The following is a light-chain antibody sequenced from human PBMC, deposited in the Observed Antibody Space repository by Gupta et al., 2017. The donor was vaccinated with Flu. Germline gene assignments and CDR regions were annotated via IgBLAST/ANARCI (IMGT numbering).Light chain of an antibody. V-gene: IGKV1-16*02. CDR1: QRISNN. Sequence: DIQMTQSPSSLSASVGDRVTITCRASQRISNNLAWFQHKPGKAPKSLIYGASSLHSGVPSKFSGGGSGTDFTLTISSLQPEDFATYYCQQYYNYPRTFGGGTRVEIK. CDR2: GAS. J-gene: IGKJ4*01. CDR3: QQYYNYPRT.